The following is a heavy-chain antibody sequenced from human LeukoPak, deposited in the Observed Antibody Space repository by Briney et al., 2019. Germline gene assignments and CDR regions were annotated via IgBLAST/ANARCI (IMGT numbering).Heavy chain of an antibody. CDR3: ASSTPIYYHSGNLGKYYFDY. Sequence: SETLSLTCTVSGGSISSGSYYWSWIRQPAGKGLEWIGRIYTSGSTNYNPSLKSRVTISLDTSKNQFSLRLSSVTAADTAVYYCASSTPIYYHSGNLGKYYFDYWGQGTLVTVSS. CDR1: GGSISSGSYY. D-gene: IGHD3-10*01. CDR2: IYTSGST. J-gene: IGHJ4*02. V-gene: IGHV4-61*02.